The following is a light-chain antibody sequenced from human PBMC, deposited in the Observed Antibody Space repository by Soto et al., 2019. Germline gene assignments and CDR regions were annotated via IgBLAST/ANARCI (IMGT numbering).Light chain of an antibody. V-gene: IGKV1-9*01. J-gene: IGKJ1*01. CDR2: AAC. CDR3: QQYGSSPKP. CDR1: QGISSY. Sequence: DIQLTQSPSFLSASVGDRVTITCRTSQGISSYVAWYQQKPGKAPKLLIYAACTLQSGLRSRVSGSGSGTEFTLTIGSLQPDDFATYYCQQYGSSPKPFGQGTKVDIK.